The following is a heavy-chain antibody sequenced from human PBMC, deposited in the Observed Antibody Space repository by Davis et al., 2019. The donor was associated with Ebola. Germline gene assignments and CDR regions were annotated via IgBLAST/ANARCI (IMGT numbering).Heavy chain of an antibody. CDR2: IRSKANSYVT. V-gene: IGHV3-73*01. Sequence: PGGSLRLSCAASGFTFSGSAMHWVCQSSGKGLEWVGRIRSKANSYVTAYAASVKGRFTISRDDSKNTAYLQMNSLKTEDTAVYYCTLFGVVIGSYYGMDVWGQGTTVTVSS. J-gene: IGHJ6*02. CDR3: TLFGVVIGSYYGMDV. D-gene: IGHD3-3*01. CDR1: GFTFSGSA.